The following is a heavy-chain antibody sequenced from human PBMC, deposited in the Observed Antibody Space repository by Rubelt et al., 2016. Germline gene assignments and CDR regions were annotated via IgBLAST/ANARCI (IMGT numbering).Heavy chain of an antibody. CDR1: GYTFTSYG. J-gene: IGHJ4*02. CDR3: ARDPYGDRHHDY. V-gene: IGHV1-18*01. CDR2: VSAYNGNT. D-gene: IGHD4-17*01. Sequence: QVQLVQSGAAVKKPGASVKVSCKASGYTFTSYGISWVRQAPGQGLGWMGWVSAYNGNTNYAQKLQGRVTMTTDTSTSTAYMELRSLRSDDTAVYDCARDPYGDRHHDYWGQGTLVTVSS.